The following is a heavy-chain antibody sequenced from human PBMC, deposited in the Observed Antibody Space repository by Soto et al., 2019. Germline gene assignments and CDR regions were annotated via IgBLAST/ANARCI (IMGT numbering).Heavy chain of an antibody. V-gene: IGHV1-69*13. J-gene: IGHJ4*02. CDR2: ILPVSAPP. D-gene: IGHD3-3*01. Sequence: SVKVSCKASGGTLNNYAINWVRQAPGQGLEWMGGILPVSAPPDYAQKFQGRVSITADHSTSTVYMELSRLKSDDTAVYFCASDSNYDVSNSFWGQGTMVTVYS. CDR1: GGTLNNYA. CDR3: ASDSNYDVSNSF.